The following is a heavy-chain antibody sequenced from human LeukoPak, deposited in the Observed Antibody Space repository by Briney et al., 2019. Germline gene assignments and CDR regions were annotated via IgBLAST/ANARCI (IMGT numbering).Heavy chain of an antibody. CDR1: GGSFSGYY. D-gene: IGHD3-9*01. CDR2: INHSGST. Sequence: PSETLSLTCAVYGGSFSGYYWSWIRQPPGKGLEWIGEINHSGSTNYNPSLKSRVTISVDTSKNQFSLKLSSVTAADTAVYYCARGNPSVLRYFERGYFRDYYYGMDVWGQGTTVTVSS. CDR3: ARGNPSVLRYFERGYFRDYYYGMDV. J-gene: IGHJ6*02. V-gene: IGHV4-34*01.